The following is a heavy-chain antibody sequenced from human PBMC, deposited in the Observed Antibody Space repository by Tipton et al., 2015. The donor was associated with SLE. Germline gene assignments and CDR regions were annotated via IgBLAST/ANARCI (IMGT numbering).Heavy chain of an antibody. D-gene: IGHD6-19*01. CDR3: ARAVADWGWLVVY. CDR1: GFTFSSYG. V-gene: IGHV3-30*02. Sequence: SLRLSCAASGFTFSSYGMHWVRQAPGKGLEWVAFIRYDGSNKYYADSVKGRFTISRDNTKKTLYLQMNSLRAEDTAVYYCARAVADWGWLVVYWGRGTQVTVSS. J-gene: IGHJ4*02. CDR2: IRYDGSNK.